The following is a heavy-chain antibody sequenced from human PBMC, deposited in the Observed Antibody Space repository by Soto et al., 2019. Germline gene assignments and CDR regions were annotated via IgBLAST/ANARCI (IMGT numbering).Heavy chain of an antibody. V-gene: IGHV3-30-3*01. Sequence: QVHLVEPGGGVVQPGRSLRLSCAASGLTFSNYAMHWVRQAPGKGLEWVAFISYDGTNRCYPDSVKGRFTISRDNSKNTLYLQMNSLKTEDTAVYYCARESSSTVTTGGGGSAKDYWGQGTLVTVSS. CDR1: GLTFSNYA. CDR3: ARESSSTVTTGGGGSAKDY. CDR2: ISYDGTNR. D-gene: IGHD4-17*01. J-gene: IGHJ4*02.